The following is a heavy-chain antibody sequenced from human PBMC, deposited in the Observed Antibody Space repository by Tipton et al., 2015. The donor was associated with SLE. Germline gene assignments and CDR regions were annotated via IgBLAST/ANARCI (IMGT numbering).Heavy chain of an antibody. CDR1: GGSISSSSYY. CDR2: IYYSGST. CDR3: ARGVAGYYFYSYMDV. J-gene: IGHJ6*03. V-gene: IGHV4-39*07. Sequence: LRLSCTVSGGSISSSSYYWGWIRQPPGKGLEWIGTIYYSGSTNYNPSLRTGVTMAVDTSNNQFSLKLMSVTAADTAVYYCARGVAGYYFYSYMDVWGNGTTVTISS. D-gene: IGHD2-15*01.